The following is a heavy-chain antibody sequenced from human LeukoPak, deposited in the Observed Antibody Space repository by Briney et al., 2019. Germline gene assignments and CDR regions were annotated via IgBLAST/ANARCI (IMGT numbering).Heavy chain of an antibody. Sequence: PGGSLRLSCAASGFIFSSYSMNWVRQAPGKGLEWVSSISSSSSYIYYADSVKGRFTISRDNAKNSLYLQMNSLRAEDTAVYYCARGIAARPFDYWGQGTLVTVSS. CDR3: ARGIAARPFDY. J-gene: IGHJ4*02. D-gene: IGHD6-6*01. CDR2: ISSSSSYI. V-gene: IGHV3-21*01. CDR1: GFIFSSYS.